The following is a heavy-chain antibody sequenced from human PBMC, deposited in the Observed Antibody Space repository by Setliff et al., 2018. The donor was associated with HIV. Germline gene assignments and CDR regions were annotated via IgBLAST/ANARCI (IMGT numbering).Heavy chain of an antibody. D-gene: IGHD1-7*01. CDR3: ARGDGTKYYYYYYMDV. CDR2: IYYIGNT. V-gene: IGHV4-59*01. Sequence: SETLSLTCTVSGGSISSYYWSWIRQPPGKGLEWIGYIYYIGNTNYNPSLKGRVTLSVDTSKNQLSLKLSSVTAADTAVYYCARGDGTKYYYYYYMDVWGKGTTVTVSS. J-gene: IGHJ6*03. CDR1: GGSISSYY.